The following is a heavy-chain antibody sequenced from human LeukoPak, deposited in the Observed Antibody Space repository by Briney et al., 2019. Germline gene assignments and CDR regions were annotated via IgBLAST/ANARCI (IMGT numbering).Heavy chain of an antibody. Sequence: GGSLRLSCAASGFTFSSYSMNWVRQAPGKGLEWVSSISSSSSYIYYADSVKGRFTISRDNAKNSLYLQMTILRAEDTAVYYCARDLSGYSGYDLFYWGQGNLVTVSS. CDR3: ARDLSGYSGYDLFY. CDR2: ISSSSSYI. D-gene: IGHD5-12*01. CDR1: GFTFSSYS. V-gene: IGHV3-21*01. J-gene: IGHJ4*02.